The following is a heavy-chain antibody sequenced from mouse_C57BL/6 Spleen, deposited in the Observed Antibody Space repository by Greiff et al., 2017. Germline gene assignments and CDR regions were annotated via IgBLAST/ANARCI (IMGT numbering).Heavy chain of an antibody. V-gene: IGHV5-17*01. CDR1: GFTFSDYG. CDR3: ARASITTVAYYFDY. CDR2: ISSGSSTI. J-gene: IGHJ2*01. D-gene: IGHD1-1*01. Sequence: EVHLVESGGGLVKPGGSLKLSCAASGFTFSDYGMHWVRQAPEKGLEWVAYISSGSSTIYYADTVKGRFTISRDNAKNTLFLQMTSLRSEDTAMYYCARASITTVAYYFDYWGQGTTLTVSS.